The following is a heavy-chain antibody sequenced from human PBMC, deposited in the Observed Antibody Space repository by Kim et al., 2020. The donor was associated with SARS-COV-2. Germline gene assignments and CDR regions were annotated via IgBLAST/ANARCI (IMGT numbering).Heavy chain of an antibody. D-gene: IGHD6-13*01. Sequence: ADSVKGRFTISRDNAKNSLYLKMNSLRAEDTALYYCAKGRGYSNNWYGIDYWGQGTLVTVSS. J-gene: IGHJ4*02. V-gene: IGHV3-9*01. CDR3: AKGRGYSNNWYGIDY.